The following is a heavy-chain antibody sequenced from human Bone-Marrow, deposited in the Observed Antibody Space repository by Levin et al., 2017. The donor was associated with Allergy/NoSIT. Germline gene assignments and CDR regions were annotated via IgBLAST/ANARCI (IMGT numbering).Heavy chain of an antibody. J-gene: IGHJ6*02. D-gene: IGHD3-3*01. CDR3: TRGGGFWSGYYYYYHGLDV. CDR2: IRSKAYGGTT. V-gene: IGHV3-49*04. Sequence: PGESLKISCTASGFTFGDYAMSWVRQAPGKGLECLGFIRSKAYGGTTDYGASVKGKFTISRDDSKSVAYLQMNSLKTEDTAVYYCTRGGGFWSGYYYYYHGLDVWGQGTTVTVSS. CDR1: GFTFGDYA.